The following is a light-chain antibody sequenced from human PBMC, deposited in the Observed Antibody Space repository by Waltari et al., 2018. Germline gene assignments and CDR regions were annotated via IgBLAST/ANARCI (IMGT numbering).Light chain of an antibody. J-gene: IGLJ2*01. CDR1: SSNVGSNV. Sequence: QSEMSQPPSVSGTPGQTVTISCSGRSSNVGSNVVNWYQQLPGTDPKLLIYRNDQRPAGVPDRFSGSKSGTSASLAISGLQSEDEADYYCAAWDDSLNGRWVFGAGTKLTVL. CDR3: AAWDDSLNGRWV. CDR2: RND. V-gene: IGLV1-44*01.